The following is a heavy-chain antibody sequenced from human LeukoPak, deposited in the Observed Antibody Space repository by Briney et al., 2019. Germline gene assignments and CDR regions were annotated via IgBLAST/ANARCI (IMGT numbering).Heavy chain of an antibody. CDR1: GYTFTSYY. J-gene: IGHJ4*02. CDR2: INPSGGST. V-gene: IGHV1-46*01. Sequence: ASVKVSCKASGYTFTSYYMHWVRQAPGQGLEWMGTINPSGGSTSYAQKFQGRVTMTRDTSTSTVYMELSSLRSEDTAVYYCAREGVVVVSFDYWGQGTLVTVSS. CDR3: AREGVVVVSFDY. D-gene: IGHD3-22*01.